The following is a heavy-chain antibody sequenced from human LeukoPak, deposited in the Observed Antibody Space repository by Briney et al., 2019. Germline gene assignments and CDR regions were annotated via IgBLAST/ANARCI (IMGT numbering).Heavy chain of an antibody. J-gene: IGHJ4*02. CDR1: GFIFSNYA. V-gene: IGHV3-23*01. D-gene: IGHD6-19*01. Sequence: GGSLRLSCAASGFIFSNYAMSWVRQVPGGGLQWVSTISSRGDSTYDADSVKGRFTISRDNSRSPLYLQMNSVRAEDTGVYYCAKGPRPDITVAHTVENWGQGTLVTVSS. CDR2: ISSRGDST. CDR3: AKGPRPDITVAHTVEN.